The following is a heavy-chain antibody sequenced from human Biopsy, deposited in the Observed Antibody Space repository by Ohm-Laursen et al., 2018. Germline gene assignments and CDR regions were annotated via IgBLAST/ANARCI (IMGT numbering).Heavy chain of an antibody. V-gene: IGHV4-4*07. CDR3: ARDRDRRGWFDP. Sequence: GTLSLTCTVSGGSPSSYSWSWIRQPAGKGLEWIGQIYTSGITNYNPSLKSRVTMSVDTSKNKFSLRVSSVTAADTAVYYCARDRDRRGWFDPWGQGTLVTVSS. J-gene: IGHJ5*02. CDR1: GGSPSSYS. D-gene: IGHD1-14*01. CDR2: IYTSGIT.